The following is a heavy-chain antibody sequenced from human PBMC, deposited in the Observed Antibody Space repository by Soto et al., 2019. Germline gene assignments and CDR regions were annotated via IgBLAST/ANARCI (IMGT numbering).Heavy chain of an antibody. D-gene: IGHD5-12*01. V-gene: IGHV3-53*02. CDR2: IYSGGST. J-gene: IGHJ6*02. CDR3: GGVSGLDYSYGMDV. CDR1: GFTVSSNY. Sequence: EVQLVETGGGLIQPGGSLRLSCAASGFTVSSNYMSWVRQAPGKGLEWVSVIYSGGSTYYADSVKGRFTISRDNSKNTLYLKRNGLRAEDTAVYNWGGVSGLDYSYGMDVWGQGTTVTVSS.